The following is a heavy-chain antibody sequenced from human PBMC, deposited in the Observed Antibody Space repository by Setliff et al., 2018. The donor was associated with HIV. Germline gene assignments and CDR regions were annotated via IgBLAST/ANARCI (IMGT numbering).Heavy chain of an antibody. J-gene: IGHJ1*01. CDR2: IYRSGST. CDR1: DYSITSGYY. D-gene: IGHD2-21*02. V-gene: IGHV4-38-2*01. Sequence: PSETLSLTCGISDYSITSGYYWGRIRQPPGKGLEWIGSIYRSGSTYDNPSLKSRVTISFDTSKNQFSLILTSVTAADTAVYYCATQGLTVPIPGGYFQHWGPGILVTVSS. CDR3: ATQGLTVPIPGGYFQH.